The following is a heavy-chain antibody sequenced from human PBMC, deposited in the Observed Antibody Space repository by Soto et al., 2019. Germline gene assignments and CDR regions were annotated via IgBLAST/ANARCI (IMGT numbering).Heavy chain of an antibody. CDR1: GGSIINGDH. J-gene: IGHJ4*02. CDR2: IFHTVTT. Sequence: TDPLSLPCTVSGGSIINGDHSACIRQPPGMRLEWVASIFHTVTTYYNPYLTSRVTISVDTSKNQFSLKLTSVTAADSAVYYCAGTDSVGYYPFWGQGTLVTVSS. D-gene: IGHD5-18*01. CDR3: AGTDSVGYYPF. V-gene: IGHV4-38-2*02.